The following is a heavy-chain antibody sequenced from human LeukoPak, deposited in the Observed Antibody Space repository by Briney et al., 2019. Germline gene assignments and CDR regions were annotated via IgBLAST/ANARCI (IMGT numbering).Heavy chain of an antibody. V-gene: IGHV3-21*06. Sequence: GGSLRLSCAASGFAFSSYSMNWVRQAPGKGLEWVSSISSTSYIYYADSVKGRFTISRDNSRNSLYLQMNSLRAEDTAVYYCARVSGSRGCFDYWSQGTLVTVSS. CDR3: ARVSGSRGCFDY. CDR1: GFAFSSYS. CDR2: ISSTSYI. J-gene: IGHJ4*02. D-gene: IGHD2-15*01.